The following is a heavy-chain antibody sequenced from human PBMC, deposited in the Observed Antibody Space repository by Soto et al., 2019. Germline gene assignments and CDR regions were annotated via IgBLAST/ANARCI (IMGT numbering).Heavy chain of an antibody. V-gene: IGHV3-7*04. CDR2: IKEDGTEK. CDR3: AGGGAYIFYGDPA. Sequence: EVQLVESGGGLVQPGGSLRLSCVASGFSFDTHWMTWVRQAPGKGLEWVANIKEDGTEKNYVDSVKGRFSISRDNAKNSLCLEMDGLRAGATGVYYCAGGGAYIFYGDPAGGQGILVTVSS. D-gene: IGHD4-17*01. J-gene: IGHJ4*02. CDR1: GFSFDTHW.